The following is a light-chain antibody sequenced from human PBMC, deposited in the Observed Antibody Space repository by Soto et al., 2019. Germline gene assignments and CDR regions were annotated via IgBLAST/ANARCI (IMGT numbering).Light chain of an antibody. Sequence: SVLTQPSPLSWAPWQAVTLSLPVGSYNFVSWYQQHPGKAPKVLIYEVSKRPSGVSDRFPGSKSGNTASLTISGLQAEDEADYYCCSDAGRSTYVFGTGTKVTVL. V-gene: IGLV2-23*02. J-gene: IGLJ1*01. CDR1: VGSYNF. CDR2: EVS. CDR3: CSDAGRSTYV.